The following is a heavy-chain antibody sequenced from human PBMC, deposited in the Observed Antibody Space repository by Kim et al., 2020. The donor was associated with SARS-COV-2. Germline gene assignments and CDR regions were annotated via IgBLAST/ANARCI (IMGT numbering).Heavy chain of an antibody. J-gene: IGHJ6*02. CDR2: IYYSGST. D-gene: IGHD2-8*02. CDR1: GGSISSGGYY. CDR3: ARSGGDDGGVYYYYYGMDV. V-gene: IGHV4-31*03. Sequence: SETLSLTCTVSGGSISSGGYYWSWIRQHPGKGLEWIGYIYYSGSTYYNPSLKSRVTISVDTSKNQFSLKLSSVTAADTAVYYCARSGGDDGGVYYYYYGMDVWGQGTTVTVSS.